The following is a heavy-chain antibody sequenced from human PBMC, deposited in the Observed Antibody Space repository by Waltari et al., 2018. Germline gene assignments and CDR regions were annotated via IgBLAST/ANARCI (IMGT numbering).Heavy chain of an antibody. CDR1: GFTFNNYW. Sequence: EVQLVESGGGLVQPGGSLRLSCAASGFTFNNYWMYWVRQAPGKGLVWVSRINSDGSSTSYADSVKGRFTISRDKAKNTLYLQMNSLRAEDTAVYYCARYSSSPIYGMDVWGQGTTVTVSS. CDR3: ARYSSSPIYGMDV. V-gene: IGHV3-74*01. D-gene: IGHD6-6*01. CDR2: INSDGSST. J-gene: IGHJ6*02.